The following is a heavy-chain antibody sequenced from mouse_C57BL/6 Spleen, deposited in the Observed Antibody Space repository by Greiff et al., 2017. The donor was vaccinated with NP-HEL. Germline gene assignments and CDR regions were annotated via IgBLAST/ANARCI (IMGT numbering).Heavy chain of an antibody. J-gene: IGHJ3*01. Sequence: EVQGVESGGGLVKPGGSLKLSCAASGFTFSSYAMSWVRQTPEKRLEWVATISDGGSYTYYPDNVKGRFTISRDNAKNNLYLQMSHLKSEDTAMYYCARGVQFAYWGQGTLVTVSA. CDR3: ARGVQFAY. CDR1: GFTFSSYA. CDR2: ISDGGSYT. V-gene: IGHV5-4*01.